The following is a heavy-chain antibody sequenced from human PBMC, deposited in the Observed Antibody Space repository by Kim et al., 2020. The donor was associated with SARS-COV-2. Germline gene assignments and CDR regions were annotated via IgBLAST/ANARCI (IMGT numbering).Heavy chain of an antibody. D-gene: IGHD2-8*01. V-gene: IGHV3-33*01. CDR3: ARDHGDYYYYDMDV. Sequence: YSAPVKGRFTISRDNSKNTLYLQMNSLRAEDTALYYCARDHGDYYYYDMDVWGQGTTVTVSS. J-gene: IGHJ6*02.